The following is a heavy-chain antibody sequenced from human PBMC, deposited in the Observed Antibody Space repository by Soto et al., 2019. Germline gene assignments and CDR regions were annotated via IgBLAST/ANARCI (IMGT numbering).Heavy chain of an antibody. D-gene: IGHD2-8*01. Sequence: PSETLSLTCTVSGGSISSSSYYWGWIRQPPGKGLEWIGSIYYSGSTYYNPSLKSRVTISVDTSKNQFSLKLSSVTAADTAVYYCARQPLRLNYGMDVWGQGTTVTVSS. CDR1: GGSISSSSYY. V-gene: IGHV4-39*01. J-gene: IGHJ6*02. CDR3: ARQPLRLNYGMDV. CDR2: IYYSGST.